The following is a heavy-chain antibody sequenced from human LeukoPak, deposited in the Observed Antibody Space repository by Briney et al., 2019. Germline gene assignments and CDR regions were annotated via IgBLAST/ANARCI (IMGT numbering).Heavy chain of an antibody. CDR3: ARERNYGDYGNAFDV. Sequence: ASVKVSCKASGYTFTDYYIHWMRQAPGQGLEWMGWINPKRGVTTYAQKFQGRVTMARDTSITTAYMELTRLRSDDTTIYYCARERNYGDYGNAFDVWGQGTKVTVSS. D-gene: IGHD4-17*01. J-gene: IGHJ3*01. V-gene: IGHV1-2*02. CDR1: GYTFTDYY. CDR2: INPKRGVT.